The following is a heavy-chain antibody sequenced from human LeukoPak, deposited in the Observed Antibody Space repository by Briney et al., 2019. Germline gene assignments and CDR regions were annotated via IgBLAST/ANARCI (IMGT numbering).Heavy chain of an antibody. CDR2: INPTSGDT. J-gene: IGHJ4*02. D-gene: IGHD5-24*01. CDR1: GYTFTAYY. V-gene: IGHV1-2*02. Sequence: GASVRVSCKASGYTFTAYYMHWVRQAPGQGLEWMGWINPTSGDTKYAQKFQDRVTMTRDTSISTAYMELSRLTSDDPAVYYCATRRGSGYIILDFWGPGTLVTVSS. CDR3: ATRRGSGYIILDF.